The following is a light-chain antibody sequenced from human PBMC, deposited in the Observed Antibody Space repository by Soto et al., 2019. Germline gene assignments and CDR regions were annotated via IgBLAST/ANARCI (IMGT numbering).Light chain of an antibody. Sequence: QSAMTQPASGSRAPGQSITLSCSGTSSDVGGYNLVSWYQQHPGRAPKLLIYEVSQRPSGVSSRFSGSKSGNTATLTISGVQPEDEADYHCCSYATSSFVFRPGTKVPVL. CDR2: EVS. V-gene: IGLV2-23*02. CDR1: SSDVGGYNL. CDR3: CSYATSSFV. J-gene: IGLJ1*01.